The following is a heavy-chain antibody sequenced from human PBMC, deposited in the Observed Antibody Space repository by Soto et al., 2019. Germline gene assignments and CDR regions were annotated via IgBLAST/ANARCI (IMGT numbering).Heavy chain of an antibody. J-gene: IGHJ5*02. CDR2: IIPIFGTA. V-gene: IGHV1-69*13. CDR1: RGTFNSYA. Sequence: PAKACCKDSRGTFNSYAISWVRQAPGQGLGWMGGIIPIFGTANYAQKFQGRVTITADESTSTAYMELSSLRSEDTAVYYCAKEEVRKCDPWGPGPLVTVSS. CDR3: AKEEVRKCDP.